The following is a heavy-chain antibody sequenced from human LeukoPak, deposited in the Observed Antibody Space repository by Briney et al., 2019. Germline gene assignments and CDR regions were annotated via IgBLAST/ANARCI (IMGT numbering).Heavy chain of an antibody. CDR3: AKDPIGSMTVTTNY. V-gene: IGHV3-23*01. CDR2: ISGSGGST. D-gene: IGHD4-17*01. Sequence: PGGSLRLSCAASGFTFSSYAMSWVRQAPGKGLEWVSAISGSGGSTYYADSVKGRFTISRDNSKNTLYLQMNSLRAEDTAVYYCAKDPIGSMTVTTNYWGQGTLVTVSS. CDR1: GFTFSSYA. J-gene: IGHJ4*02.